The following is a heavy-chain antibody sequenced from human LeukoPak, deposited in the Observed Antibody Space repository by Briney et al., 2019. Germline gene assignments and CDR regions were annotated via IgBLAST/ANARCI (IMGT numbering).Heavy chain of an antibody. D-gene: IGHD3-10*01. CDR3: ARGPGRASTNSGRYGMDV. J-gene: IGHJ6*02. CDR2: IYYSGST. Sequence: WXXIXXXPGKGLEWIGYIYYSGSTNYNPSLKSRVTISVDTSKHQFSLKLSSVTAADTAVYYCARGPGRASTNSGRYGMDVWGQGTMVTVSS. V-gene: IGHV4-59*01.